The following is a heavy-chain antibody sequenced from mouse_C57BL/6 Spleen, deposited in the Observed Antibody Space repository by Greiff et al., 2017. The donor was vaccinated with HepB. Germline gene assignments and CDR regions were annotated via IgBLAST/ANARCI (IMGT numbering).Heavy chain of an antibody. CDR3: ARTGVLGGDS. V-gene: IGHV1-50*01. Sequence: VQLQQSGAELVKPGASVKLSCKASGYTFTSYWMQWVKQRPGQGLEWIGEIDPSDSYTNYNQKFKGKATLTVDTSSSTAYMQLSSLKSEDSAVYYCARTGVLGGDSWGQGTSVTVSS. CDR2: IDPSDSYT. D-gene: IGHD3-1*01. CDR1: GYTFTSYW. J-gene: IGHJ4*01.